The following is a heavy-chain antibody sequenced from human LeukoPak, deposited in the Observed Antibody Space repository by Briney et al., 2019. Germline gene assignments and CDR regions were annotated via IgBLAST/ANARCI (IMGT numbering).Heavy chain of an antibody. V-gene: IGHV4-39*07. J-gene: IGHJ5*02. Sequence: PSETLSLTCTVSGDSFSSVTDYWAWIRQPPGKGLEWIASGDYSGGTYYNPSLESRVAISADMSKNQFSLKLTSVTGADTAVYYCAGDMGSGWFDPWGQGTLVTVSS. D-gene: IGHD1-26*01. CDR3: AGDMGSGWFDP. CDR2: GDYSGGT. CDR1: GDSFSSVTDY.